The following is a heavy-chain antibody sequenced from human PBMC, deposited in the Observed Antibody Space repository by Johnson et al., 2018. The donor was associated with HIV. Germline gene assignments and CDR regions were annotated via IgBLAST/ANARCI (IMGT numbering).Heavy chain of an antibody. V-gene: IGHV3-30*18. Sequence: QVQLVESGGGVVQPGRSLRLSCAASGFTFSSYGMHWVRQAPAKGLEWVAFISYDGSDKYYADSVKGRLTISRDSSKNTLYLEMNSLRAEDTAVYYCAKDRLFGFRNDAFDIWGQGTMVTVSS. J-gene: IGHJ3*02. D-gene: IGHD3-16*01. CDR2: ISYDGSDK. CDR1: GFTFSSYG. CDR3: AKDRLFGFRNDAFDI.